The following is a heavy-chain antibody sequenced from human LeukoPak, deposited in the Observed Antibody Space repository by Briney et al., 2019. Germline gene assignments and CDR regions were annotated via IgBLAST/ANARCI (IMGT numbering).Heavy chain of an antibody. CDR1: GGSIISYY. CDR3: ARGSGYHFDY. D-gene: IGHD6-25*01. V-gene: IGHV4-59*01. J-gene: IGHJ4*02. CDR2: IYYSGST. Sequence: SETLSRTCTVSGGSIISYYWSWIRQPPAKGLEWIGYIYYSGSTNYNPSLKSRVTISVDTSKNQFSLKLSSVTAADTAVYYCARGSGYHFDYWGQGTLVTVSS.